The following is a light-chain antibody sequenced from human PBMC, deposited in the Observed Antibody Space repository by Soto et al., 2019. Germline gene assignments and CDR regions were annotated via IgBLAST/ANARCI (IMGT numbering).Light chain of an antibody. CDR3: QQYVSWT. CDR2: GAS. V-gene: IGKV3-20*01. CDR1: QSISTNH. Sequence: EIVLTQSPGTLSLSPGERATLSCRASQSISTNHLAWYQQKPGQAPRLLIYGASSRATGIPDRFSGSGSGTDFTLTISRLEPEDSAIYYCQQYVSWTFGQGIKVEIK. J-gene: IGKJ1*01.